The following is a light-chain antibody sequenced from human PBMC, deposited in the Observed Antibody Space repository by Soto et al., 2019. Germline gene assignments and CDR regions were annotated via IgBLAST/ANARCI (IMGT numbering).Light chain of an antibody. CDR3: QQRSNWPP. CDR1: QSVSSY. V-gene: IGKV3-11*01. CDR2: DAS. J-gene: IGKJ5*01. Sequence: EIVLTQSPATLSLSPWERAILSCRASQSVSSYLAWYQQKPGQAPRLLIYDASNRATGIPARFSGSGSGTDFTLTISSLEPEDFAVYYCQQRSNWPPFGQGTRLEIK.